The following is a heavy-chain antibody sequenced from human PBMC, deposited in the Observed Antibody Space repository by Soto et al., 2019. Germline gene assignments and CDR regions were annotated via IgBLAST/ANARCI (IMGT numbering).Heavy chain of an antibody. D-gene: IGHD5-12*01. CDR1: GGTFRSYT. CDR2: IIPILGIA. V-gene: IGHV1-69*04. J-gene: IGHJ4*02. CDR3: SRDLVGWLQLQGHPPER. Sequence: ASVKVSCKASGGTFRSYTISWVRQAPGQGLEWMGRIIPILGIANYAQKFQGRVTITADKSTSTAYTELSSLRSEDTAVYYCSRDLVGWLQLQGHPPERWGQGTLVTVSS.